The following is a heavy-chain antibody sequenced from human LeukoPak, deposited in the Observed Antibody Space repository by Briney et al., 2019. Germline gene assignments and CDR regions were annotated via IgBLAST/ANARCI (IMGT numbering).Heavy chain of an antibody. CDR1: GFTFSDYN. J-gene: IGHJ4*02. D-gene: IGHD1-20*01. CDR3: ANLLQYNWNDLPYFDY. CDR2: ISRSGSTK. V-gene: IGHV3-11*01. Sequence: PGGSLRLSCAASGFTFSDYNMRWIRQAPGKGLEWVSSISRSGSTKYYADSVKGRFTISRDNSKNTLYLQMNSLRAEDTAVYYCANLLQYNWNDLPYFDYWGQGTLVTVSS.